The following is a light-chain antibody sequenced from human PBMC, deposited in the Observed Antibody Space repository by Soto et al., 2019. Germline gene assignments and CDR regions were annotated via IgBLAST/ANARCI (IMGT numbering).Light chain of an antibody. CDR1: QSVSSY. V-gene: IGKV3-20*01. CDR3: QQYGSSPWT. CDR2: DAS. Sequence: EIVLTQSPATLSLSPGERATLSCRASQSVSSYLVWYQQKPGQAPRLLIYDASNRATGIPARFSGSGSGTDFTLTISRLEPEDFAVYYCQQYGSSPWTFGQGTKV. J-gene: IGKJ1*01.